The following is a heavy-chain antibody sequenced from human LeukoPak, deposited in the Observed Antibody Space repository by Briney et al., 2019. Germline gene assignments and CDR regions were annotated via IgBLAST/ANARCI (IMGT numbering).Heavy chain of an antibody. V-gene: IGHV1-3*01. CDR2: INGGDGNT. CDR3: ARSYIVVVPAVYFDY. D-gene: IGHD2-2*01. CDR1: GYSFSTYA. Sequence: ASVKVSCKTSGYSFSTYAIQWVRQAPGQRLEWMGWINGGDGNTKFSQKFQGRVTITRDTSASSSYMELSSLRSGDTAVYYCARSYIVVVPAVYFDYWGQGTLVTVSS. J-gene: IGHJ4*02.